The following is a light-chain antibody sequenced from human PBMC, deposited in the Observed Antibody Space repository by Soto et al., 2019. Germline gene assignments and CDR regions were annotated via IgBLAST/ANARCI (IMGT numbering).Light chain of an antibody. V-gene: IGLV2-14*01. CDR1: RDDIGAYDY. CDR3: NSYTNSSAVV. Sequence: QSVLTQPASVSGSPGQSITISCAGTRDDIGAYDYVSWYQQHPGNAPKLLVYEVTNRPSGVSDRFSGSKSGNTASLTISGLQAEDEADYYCNSYTNSSAVVFGRGTKVIV. J-gene: IGLJ2*01. CDR2: EVT.